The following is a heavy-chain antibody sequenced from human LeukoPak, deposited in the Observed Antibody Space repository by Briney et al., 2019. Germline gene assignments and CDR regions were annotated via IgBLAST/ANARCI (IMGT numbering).Heavy chain of an antibody. CDR1: GFTSSTYW. CDR2: IKQDGSET. J-gene: IGHJ2*01. D-gene: IGHD3-22*01. CDR3: ARDRDSRWDFDL. Sequence: PGGSLRLSCAASGFTSSTYWMSWVRHAPGKGLEWVASIKQDGSETYYVDSVKGRFTLSRDNAKNSLYLQMNSLRADDTAVYYCARDRDSRWDFDLWGRGTLVTVS. V-gene: IGHV3-7*01.